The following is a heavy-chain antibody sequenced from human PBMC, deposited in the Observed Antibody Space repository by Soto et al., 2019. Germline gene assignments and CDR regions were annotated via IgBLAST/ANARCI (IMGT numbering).Heavy chain of an antibody. D-gene: IGHD6-13*01. CDR1: GGSISSSSYY. CDR2: IYYSGST. Sequence: PSETLSLTCTVSGGSISSSSYYWGWIRQPPGKGLEWIGSIYYSGSTYYNPSLKSRVTISVDTSKNQFSLKLSSVTAADTAVYYCARFDSGYSSSWYLGWGQGTLFTVP. J-gene: IGHJ4*02. CDR3: ARFDSGYSSSWYLG. V-gene: IGHV4-39*01.